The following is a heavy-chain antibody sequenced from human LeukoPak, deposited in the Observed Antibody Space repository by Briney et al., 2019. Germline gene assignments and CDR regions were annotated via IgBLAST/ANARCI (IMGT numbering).Heavy chain of an antibody. Sequence: GESPKISCKGSGYSFTSYWIGRGRQMPGKGLELMGIIYPGDSDTRYSPSFQGQVTIPPDKSISTAYLQWSSLKASDTAMYYCARLHDPGRAFDIWGQGTMVTVSS. CDR2: IYPGDSDT. J-gene: IGHJ3*02. D-gene: IGHD1-14*01. CDR1: GYSFTSYW. V-gene: IGHV5-51*01. CDR3: ARLHDPGRAFDI.